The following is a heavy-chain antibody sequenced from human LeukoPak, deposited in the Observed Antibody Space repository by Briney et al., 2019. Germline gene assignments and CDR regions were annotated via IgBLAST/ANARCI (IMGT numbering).Heavy chain of an antibody. CDR3: ARAVPQQQLVGALDY. Sequence: GSSVKVSCKASGGTFSSYAISWVRQAPGQGLEWMGWINPKQGGTNLPQKFRGRVTMTRDTSISTVYMEMNRLTYDDTAVYYCARAVPQQQLVGALDYWGQGTLVTVSS. CDR2: INPKQGGT. CDR1: GGTFSSYA. V-gene: IGHV1-2*02. D-gene: IGHD6-13*01. J-gene: IGHJ4*02.